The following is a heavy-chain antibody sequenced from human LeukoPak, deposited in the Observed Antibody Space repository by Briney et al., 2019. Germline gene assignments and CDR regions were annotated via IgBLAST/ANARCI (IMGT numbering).Heavy chain of an antibody. CDR1: GYNFDKFG. V-gene: IGHV1-18*01. D-gene: IGHD6-13*01. CDR2: INTHNGNT. CDR3: ARDTPQHLKRYDY. J-gene: IGHJ4*02. Sequence: ASVKVSCKASGYNFDKFGIAWLRQAPGQGLEWMGWINTHNGNTEYAQQYQGRVTMTTDTSTSTVYMELRSLRSDDTAVYFCARDTPQHLKRYDYWGQGTQVTVSS.